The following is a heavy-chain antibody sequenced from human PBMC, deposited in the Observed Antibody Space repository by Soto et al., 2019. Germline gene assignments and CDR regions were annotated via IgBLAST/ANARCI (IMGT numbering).Heavy chain of an antibody. D-gene: IGHD4-17*01. CDR3: ARVAEKVTVTEGYYYYMDV. CDR1: GDTFSNHT. J-gene: IGHJ6*03. CDR2: IIPILGVA. Sequence: QVQLVQSGAEVKKPGSSVKVSCKASGDTFSNHTISWVRQAPGQGLEWMGRIIPILGVANYAQKFQGIVTITADKSTTTAYMELSSLRAADTAVYYCARVAEKVTVTEGYYYYMDVFGKGTTVTVSS. V-gene: IGHV1-69*04.